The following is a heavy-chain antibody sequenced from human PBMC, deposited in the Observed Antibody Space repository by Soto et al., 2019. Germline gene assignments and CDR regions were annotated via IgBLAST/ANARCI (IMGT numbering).Heavy chain of an antibody. D-gene: IGHD6-19*01. J-gene: IGHJ4*02. V-gene: IGHV3-23*01. CDR2: ISGSGGST. Sequence: EVQLLESGGGLVQPGGSLRLSCAASGFTFSSYAMSWVRQAPGKGLEWVSAISGSGGSTYYADSVKGRFTISRDNFKNTLYLQMNSLRAVDTAVYYCAKHSFRGWYYFDYWGQGTLVTVSS. CDR1: GFTFSSYA. CDR3: AKHSFRGWYYFDY.